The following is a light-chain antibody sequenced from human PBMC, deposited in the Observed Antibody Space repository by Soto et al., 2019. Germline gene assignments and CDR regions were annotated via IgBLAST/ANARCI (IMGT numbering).Light chain of an antibody. CDR1: QGISSE. J-gene: IGKJ4*01. V-gene: IGKV1-9*01. Sequence: IQMTESPSSVSSSLGCRATTTWPASQGISSEVAWSQQQPGTAPKLVIDAASTLQAGGPSRFSCSGSGTDFTPTISSRQPEDFATYYGQQLNSYPLTFGGGTKVDIK. CDR3: QQLNSYPLT. CDR2: AAS.